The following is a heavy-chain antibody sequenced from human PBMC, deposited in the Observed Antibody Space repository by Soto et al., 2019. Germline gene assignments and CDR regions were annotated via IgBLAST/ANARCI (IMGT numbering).Heavy chain of an antibody. V-gene: IGHV3-23*01. D-gene: IGHD5-12*01. CDR1: GFTFSSYA. CDR2: VSGSGGST. Sequence: EVQLLESGGGLVQPGGSLRLSCAASGFTFSSYAMSWVRQAPGKGLEWVSAVSGSGGSTYYADSVKGRLTISRDNSKNTLYLQMNSLRAEDTAVYYCAKAFGSGYDFDYWGQGTLVTVSS. CDR3: AKAFGSGYDFDY. J-gene: IGHJ4*02.